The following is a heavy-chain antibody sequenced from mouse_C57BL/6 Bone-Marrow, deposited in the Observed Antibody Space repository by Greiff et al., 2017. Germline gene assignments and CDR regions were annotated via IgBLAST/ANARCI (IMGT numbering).Heavy chain of an antibody. J-gene: IGHJ2*01. CDR3: ASAITTVVAGFDY. V-gene: IGHV3-6*01. D-gene: IGHD1-1*01. CDR1: GYSITSGYY. CDR2: ISYDGSN. Sequence: EVKLQESGPGLVKPSQSLSLTCSVTGYSITSGYYWNRIRQFPGNKLEWMGYISYDGSNNYNPSLKNRISITRDTSKNQFFLKLNSVTTEDTATYYCASAITTVVAGFDYWGQGTTLTVSS.